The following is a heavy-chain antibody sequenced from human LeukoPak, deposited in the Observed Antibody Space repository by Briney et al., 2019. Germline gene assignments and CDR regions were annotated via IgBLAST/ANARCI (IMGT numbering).Heavy chain of an antibody. CDR3: ASSLYSRGWSLNSGAFDI. J-gene: IGHJ3*02. Sequence: GGSLRLSCAASGFTFSSNNMNWVRQAPGKGLEWVSFITSSSSYMYYADSVKGRFTISRDNAKNSLYLQMNSLRDEDTAVYYCASSLYSRGWSLNSGAFDIWGQGTMVTVSS. CDR2: ITSSSSYM. CDR1: GFTFSSNN. V-gene: IGHV3-21*01. D-gene: IGHD6-19*01.